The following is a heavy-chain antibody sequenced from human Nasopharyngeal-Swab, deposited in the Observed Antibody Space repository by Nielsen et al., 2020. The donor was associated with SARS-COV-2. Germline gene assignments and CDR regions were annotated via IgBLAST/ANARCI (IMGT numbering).Heavy chain of an antibody. CDR3: ARAGGGYSYADY. CDR1: GFTFISYA. CDR2: ISYDGSNK. V-gene: IGHV3-30-3*01. Sequence: GESLKLSCAASGFTFISYAIHLVRQALGKGLEWVAVISYDGSNKYYADSVKGRFTISRDNSRNTLYLQMNSLRAEDTAVYYCARAGGGYSYADYWGQGTLVTVSS. D-gene: IGHD5-18*01. J-gene: IGHJ4*02.